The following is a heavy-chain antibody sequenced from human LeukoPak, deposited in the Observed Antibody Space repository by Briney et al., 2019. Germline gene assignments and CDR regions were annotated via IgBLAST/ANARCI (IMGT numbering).Heavy chain of an antibody. J-gene: IGHJ3*02. CDR1: GFTFSSYS. D-gene: IGHD6-13*01. CDR3: ARLQQQLVPGAFDI. V-gene: IGHV3-48*04. Sequence: GGSLRLSCAASGFTFSSYSMSWIRQAPGKGLEWVSYISSSGSTIYYADSVKGRFTISRDNAKNSLYLQMNSLRAEDTAVDYCARLQQQLVPGAFDIWGQGTMVTVSS. CDR2: ISSSGSTI.